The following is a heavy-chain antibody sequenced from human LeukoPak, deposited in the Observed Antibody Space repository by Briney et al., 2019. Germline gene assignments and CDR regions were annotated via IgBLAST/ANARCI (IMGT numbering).Heavy chain of an antibody. Sequence: ASVKVSCKASGYTFTSYDINWVRQAPGQGLEWMGWINPNSGGTNYAQKFQGRVTMTRDTSISTAYMELSRLRSDDTAVYYCARDQTVTSFDYWGQGTLVTVSS. CDR1: GYTFTSYD. CDR2: INPNSGGT. V-gene: IGHV1-2*02. CDR3: ARDQTVTSFDY. J-gene: IGHJ4*02. D-gene: IGHD4-17*01.